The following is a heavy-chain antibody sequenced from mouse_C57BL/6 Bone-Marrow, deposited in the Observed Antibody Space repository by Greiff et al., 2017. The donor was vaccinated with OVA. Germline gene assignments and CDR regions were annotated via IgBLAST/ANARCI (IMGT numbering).Heavy chain of an antibody. CDR3: AREWLPAY. V-gene: IGHV5-4*01. J-gene: IGHJ3*01. CDR1: GFTFSSYA. D-gene: IGHD2-2*01. CDR2: ISDGGSYT. Sequence: EVQLVESGGGLVKPGGSLKLSCAASGFTFSSYAMSWVRQTPEKRLEWVATISDGGSYTYYPDNVKGRFTISRDNAKNNLYLQMSHLKSEDTAMYYCAREWLPAYWGQGTLVTVSA.